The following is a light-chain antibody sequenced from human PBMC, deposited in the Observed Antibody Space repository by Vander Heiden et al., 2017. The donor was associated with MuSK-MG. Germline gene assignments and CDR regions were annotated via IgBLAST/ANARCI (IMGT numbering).Light chain of an antibody. Sequence: SSELTQDPAVSVALGQTVRITCQGDSLRSYYASWYQQKPGQAPVLVIFGKNNRPSGIPDRFSGSSSGNTASLTITGAQAEDEADYYCNSRDSSGNHLVVFGGGTKLT. CDR1: SLRSYY. CDR2: GKN. CDR3: NSRDSSGNHLVV. V-gene: IGLV3-19*01. J-gene: IGLJ2*01.